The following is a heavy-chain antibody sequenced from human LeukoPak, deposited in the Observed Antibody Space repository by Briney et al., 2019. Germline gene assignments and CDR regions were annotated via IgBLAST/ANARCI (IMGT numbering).Heavy chain of an antibody. CDR3: VKEYHDFWSGYFGSDY. CDR1: GFTFSSYA. Sequence: GGSLRLSCSASGFTFSSYAMHWVRQAPGKGLEYVSAISSNGGSTYYADSVKGRFTISRDNSKNTLYLQMSSLRAEDTAVYYCVKEYHDFWSGYFGSDYWGQGTLVTVSS. D-gene: IGHD3-3*01. V-gene: IGHV3-64D*09. J-gene: IGHJ4*02. CDR2: ISSNGGST.